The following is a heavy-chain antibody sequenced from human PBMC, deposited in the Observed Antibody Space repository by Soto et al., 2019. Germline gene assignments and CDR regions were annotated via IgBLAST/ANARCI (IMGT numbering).Heavy chain of an antibody. J-gene: IGHJ4*02. D-gene: IGHD3-22*01. V-gene: IGHV1-3*01. CDR1: GYTFTTYA. CDR3: AYDSSGYLDY. CDR2: INVGNGNT. Sequence: GASVKVSCKASGYTFTTYAMHWVRQAPGQRLEWMGWINVGNGNTKHSQNFQGRVTITRDTSASTAHMELSSLRSEDTAVYYCAYDSSGYLDYWGQGTLVTVSS.